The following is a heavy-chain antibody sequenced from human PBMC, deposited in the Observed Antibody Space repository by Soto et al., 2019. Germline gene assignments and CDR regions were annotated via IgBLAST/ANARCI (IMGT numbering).Heavy chain of an antibody. Sequence: GGSLRLSCTASGFTFGDYAMSWFRQAPGKGLEWVGFIRSKAYGGTTEYAASVKGRFTISRDDSKSIAYLQMNSLKTEDTAVYYCTSRKKPWGFGELSYNWFDPWGQGTLVTVSS. V-gene: IGHV3-49*03. CDR2: IRSKAYGGTT. D-gene: IGHD3-10*01. CDR3: TSRKKPWGFGELSYNWFDP. J-gene: IGHJ5*02. CDR1: GFTFGDYA.